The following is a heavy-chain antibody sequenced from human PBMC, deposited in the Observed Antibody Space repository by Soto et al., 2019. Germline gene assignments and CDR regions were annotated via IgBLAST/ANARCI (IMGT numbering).Heavy chain of an antibody. V-gene: IGHV3-23*01. Sequence: EVQLLDSGGGLVQPGGSLRLSCAASGFTFSNSAMSWVRQAPGKGLEWVSAVSGSGGTTYYADSVRGRFTISRDNSKNTLYLQMNSLRAEDTAIYFCARCTVDTIVTSGWCHYLDPWGQGTLVTVSS. J-gene: IGHJ5*02. CDR3: ARCTVDTIVTSGWCHYLDP. D-gene: IGHD6-19*01. CDR2: VSGSGGTT. CDR1: GFTFSNSA.